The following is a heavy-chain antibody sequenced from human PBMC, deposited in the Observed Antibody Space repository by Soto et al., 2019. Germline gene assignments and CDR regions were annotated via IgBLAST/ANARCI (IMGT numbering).Heavy chain of an antibody. D-gene: IGHD3-22*01. Sequence: EVQLVESGGGLVKPGGSLRLSCTVLGFTLTNENMNWVRQAPGKGLERVSSISSRSTFINYADSVKGRFTISRDNDKGLVYLKMNSLRAEDPAVYYCARDPPLSMIVVVGVDDFWGQGTLVTVSS. J-gene: IGHJ4*02. V-gene: IGHV3-21*06. CDR2: ISSRSTFI. CDR3: ARDPPLSMIVVVGVDDF. CDR1: GFTLTNEN.